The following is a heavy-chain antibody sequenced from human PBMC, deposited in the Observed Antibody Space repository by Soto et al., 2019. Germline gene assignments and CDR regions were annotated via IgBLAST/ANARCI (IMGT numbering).Heavy chain of an antibody. V-gene: IGHV4-61*01. Sequence: PSETLSLTCTVSGGSVSSGSYYWSWIRQPPGKGLEWIGYIYYSGSTNYNPSLKSRVTISVDTSKNQFSLKLSSVTAADTAVYYCARELLWFGELLYHRGFDPWGQGTLVTVSS. CDR2: IYYSGST. CDR3: ARELLWFGELLYHRGFDP. D-gene: IGHD3-10*01. J-gene: IGHJ5*02. CDR1: GGSVSSGSYY.